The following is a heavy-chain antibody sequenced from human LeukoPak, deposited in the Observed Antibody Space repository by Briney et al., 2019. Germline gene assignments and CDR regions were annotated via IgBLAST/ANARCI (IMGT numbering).Heavy chain of an antibody. CDR3: TRVLAGRSGLMDV. Sequence: QAGGSLRLSCLVSGFSLSDYWMHWVRHVPGKGLVWVSRISPEGSGTTYGDSVKGRFTISRDSAKNTLYLQMNSLRAEDAAVYYCTRVLAGRSGLMDVWGRGTTVTVSS. D-gene: IGHD2-8*02. CDR1: GFSLSDYW. V-gene: IGHV3-74*01. CDR2: ISPEGSGT. J-gene: IGHJ6*02.